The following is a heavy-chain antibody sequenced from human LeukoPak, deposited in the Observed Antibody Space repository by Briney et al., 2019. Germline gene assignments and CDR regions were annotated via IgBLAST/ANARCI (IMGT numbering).Heavy chain of an antibody. J-gene: IGHJ4*02. CDR3: AREGYYGSGSPPSLYFDY. CDR2: TSSDLNVK. CDR1: GFTFRNCV. D-gene: IGHD3-10*01. V-gene: IGHV3-30-3*01. Sequence: GGSLGLSCAASGFTFRNCVIHWVRQAPGKGLEWVAVTSSDLNVKLYADSVKGRFTISRDNSRSTLYLQMNSLRPEDTAIYYCAREGYYGSGSPPSLYFDYWGQGTLVTVSS.